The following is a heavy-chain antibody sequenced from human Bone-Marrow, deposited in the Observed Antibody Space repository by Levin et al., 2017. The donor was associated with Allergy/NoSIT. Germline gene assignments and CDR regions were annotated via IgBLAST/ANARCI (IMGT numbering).Heavy chain of an antibody. V-gene: IGHV3-13*01. CDR3: TRFGGITSSYFYYGMDA. J-gene: IGHJ6*02. CDR1: GFTFRSFD. CDR2: ITTSGDT. Sequence: GESLKISCAASGFTFRSFDMHWVRQPTGKRLEWVSTITTSGDTYYPGSVKGRFTISRENAKNSLYLEMNTLRDGDTAVYYCTRFGGITSSYFYYGMDAWGQGTTVTVAS. D-gene: IGHD3-16*01.